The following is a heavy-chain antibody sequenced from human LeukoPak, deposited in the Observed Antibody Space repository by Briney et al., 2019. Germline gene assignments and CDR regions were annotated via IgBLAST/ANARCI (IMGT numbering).Heavy chain of an antibody. CDR2: IHYSGST. CDR3: ARQRSYNWHFDL. Sequence: KTSQTLSLTCTVSGGSISSDEYCWSWIRQHPGKGLEWIGYIHYSGSTYYNPSLKSRLTISVDTSKNQFSLKLSSVTAADTAVYYCARQRSYNWHFDLWGRGTLVTVSS. V-gene: IGHV4-31*03. CDR1: GGSISSDEYC. D-gene: IGHD3-10*01. J-gene: IGHJ2*01.